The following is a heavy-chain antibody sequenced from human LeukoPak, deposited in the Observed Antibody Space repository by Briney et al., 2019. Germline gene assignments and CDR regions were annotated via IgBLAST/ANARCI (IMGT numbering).Heavy chain of an antibody. V-gene: IGHV3-66*01. J-gene: IGHJ6*03. Sequence: GGSLRLSCAASGFTVKRNYMTWVRQAPGKGLEWVSVIYSGGSTYYADSVKGRFTISRDNAKNSLYLQMNSLRAEDTAVYYCARGRQGSPDYYYYYMDVWGKGTTVTVSS. CDR3: ARGRQGSPDYYYYYMDV. CDR1: GFTVKRNY. CDR2: IYSGGST.